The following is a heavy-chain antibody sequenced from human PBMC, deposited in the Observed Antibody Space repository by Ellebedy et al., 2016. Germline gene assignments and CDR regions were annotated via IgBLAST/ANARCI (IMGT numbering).Heavy chain of an antibody. V-gene: IGHV4-30-4*01. CDR2: ISYSGST. J-gene: IGHJ4*02. CDR3: ASAAVGRPWRY. D-gene: IGHD6-13*01. CDR1: GGSISSGDYY. Sequence: SETLSLXXTVSGGSISSGDYYWSWIRQPPGKGLEWIGYISYSGSTYYNPSLKSRLTISVDTSMNQFSLKLRSVTAADTAVYDCASAAVGRPWRYWGQGTLVIVSS.